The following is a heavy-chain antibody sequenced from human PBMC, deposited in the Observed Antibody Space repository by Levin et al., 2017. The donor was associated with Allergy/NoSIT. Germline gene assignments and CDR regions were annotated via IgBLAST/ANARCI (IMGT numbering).Heavy chain of an antibody. J-gene: IGHJ4*02. CDR2: IYPGDSDT. CDR1: GYSFTSYW. CDR3: ARSASGDYPDLTIAY. D-gene: IGHD4-17*01. Sequence: GESLKISCKGSGYSFTSYWIGWVRQMPGKGLEWMGIIYPGDSDTRYSPSFQGQVTISADKSISTAYLQWSSLKASDTAMYYCARSASGDYPDLTIAYWGQGILVTVSS. V-gene: IGHV5-51*01.